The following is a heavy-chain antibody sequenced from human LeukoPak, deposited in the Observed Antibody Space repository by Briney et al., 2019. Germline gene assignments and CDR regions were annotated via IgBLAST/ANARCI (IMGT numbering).Heavy chain of an antibody. CDR3: AMTLAGTIVTANPLYYFDY. D-gene: IGHD2-21*02. Sequence: VASVKVSCKTSGYNFIGYYIHWVRQAPGQGLEWMGWINPDTGGTNYAQKFQGRVTLTRDTSVDTAYMEVTRLRSDDTALFYCAMTLAGTIVTANPLYYFDYWGQGTLVTVSP. CDR1: GYNFIGYY. CDR2: INPDTGGT. J-gene: IGHJ4*02. V-gene: IGHV1-2*02.